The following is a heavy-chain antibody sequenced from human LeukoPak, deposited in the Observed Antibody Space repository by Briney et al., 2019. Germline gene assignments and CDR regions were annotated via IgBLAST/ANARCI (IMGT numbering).Heavy chain of an antibody. CDR1: GFTFSNYG. V-gene: IGHV3-23*01. CDR3: AGNGVAAYNWFDP. Sequence: GGSLRLSCAASGFTFSNYGMSWVRQAPGKGLEWVSSFSGSGGRTYYADSVKGRFTISRDNSKSTLYIQMNSLRAEDTAVYYCAGNGVAAYNWFDPWGQGTLVTVSS. D-gene: IGHD2-15*01. J-gene: IGHJ5*02. CDR2: FSGSGGRT.